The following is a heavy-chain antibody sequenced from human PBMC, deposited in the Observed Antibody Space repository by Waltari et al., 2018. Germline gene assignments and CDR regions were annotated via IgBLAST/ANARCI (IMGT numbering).Heavy chain of an antibody. J-gene: IGHJ6*02. CDR1: GGTFSSYA. Sequence: QVQLVQSGAEVKKPGSSVKVSCKASGGTFSSYAISWVRQAPGQGLEWMGGIIPSFGTANDEQKFQGRVTITADESTSTAYMERSSLRSEDTAVYYCATKQLVPYYYGMDVWGQGTTVTVSS. D-gene: IGHD6-6*01. CDR3: ATKQLVPYYYGMDV. CDR2: IIPSFGTA. V-gene: IGHV1-69*01.